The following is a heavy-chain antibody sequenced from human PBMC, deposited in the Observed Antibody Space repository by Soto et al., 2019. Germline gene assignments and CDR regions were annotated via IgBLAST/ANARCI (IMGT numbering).Heavy chain of an antibody. CDR3: ARAYCSSTSCHPSFGMAV. CDR2: IYYSGST. Sequence: PSETLSLTCTVSGGSISSYYWSWIRQPPGKGLEWIGYIYYSGSTNYNPSLKSRVTISVDTSKNQFSLKLSSVTAADTAVYYCARAYCSSTSCHPSFGMAVWGQGTTVTVSS. V-gene: IGHV4-59*01. CDR1: GGSISSYY. J-gene: IGHJ6*02. D-gene: IGHD2-2*01.